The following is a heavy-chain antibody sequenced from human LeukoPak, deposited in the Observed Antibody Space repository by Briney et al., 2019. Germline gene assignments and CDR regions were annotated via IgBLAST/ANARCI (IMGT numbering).Heavy chain of an antibody. CDR2: IYYSGST. D-gene: IGHD1-26*01. CDR1: GGSISSGGHY. CDR3: ARHPPLGSGDY. Sequence: PSETLSLTCTVSGGSISSGGHYWSWIRQHPGKGLEWIGYIYYSGSTYYNPSLKSRVTISVDTSKNQFSLKLSPVTAADTAVYYCARHPPLGSGDYWGQGTLVTVSS. V-gene: IGHV4-31*03. J-gene: IGHJ4*02.